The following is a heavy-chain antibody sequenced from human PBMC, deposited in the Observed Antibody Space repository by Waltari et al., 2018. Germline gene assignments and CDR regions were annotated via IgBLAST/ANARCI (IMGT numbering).Heavy chain of an antibody. CDR2: IYWNDDK. J-gene: IGHJ3*02. CDR1: GFSLRTSGVG. D-gene: IGHD3-22*01. CDR3: AYKTMIVVVDACDI. Sequence: QITLKESGPTLVKPTQTLTLTCTFSGFSLRTSGVGVGWLRQPPGKALEWLALIYWNDDKRYSPSLKSRLTITKETSKNQVVLTMTNMDPVDTATYYCAYKTMIVVVDACDIWGQGTMVTVSS. V-gene: IGHV2-5*01.